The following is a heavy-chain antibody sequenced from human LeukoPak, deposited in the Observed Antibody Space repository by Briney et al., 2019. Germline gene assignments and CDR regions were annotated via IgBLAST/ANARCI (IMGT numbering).Heavy chain of an antibody. Sequence: PGGSLRLSCAASGFTFSSYAMSWVRQAPGKGLEWVSAISGSGGSTYYADSVKGRFTISRDNSKNTLYLQMNSLRAEDTAVYYCAKDSGAPLPITIFGVVIHTPSAFFDPWGQGTLVTVSS. D-gene: IGHD3-3*01. CDR2: ISGSGGST. CDR1: GFTFSSYA. V-gene: IGHV3-23*01. CDR3: AKDSGAPLPITIFGVVIHTPSAFFDP. J-gene: IGHJ5*02.